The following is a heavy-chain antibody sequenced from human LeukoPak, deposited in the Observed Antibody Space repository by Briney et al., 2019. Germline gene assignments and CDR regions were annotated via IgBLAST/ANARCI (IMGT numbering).Heavy chain of an antibody. CDR1: GFTFSIYD. V-gene: IGHV3-23*01. CDR2: ISRNSGDYT. J-gene: IGHJ4*02. CDR3: AKGYGGSGPYYFDY. D-gene: IGHD6-19*01. Sequence: PGGSLRLSCEASGFTFSIYDMYWVRQAPGKGLECVASISRNSGDYTYYAGSVKGRFAISRDNSKNTLYLQMNSLRAEATAVYYCAKGYGGSGPYYFDYWGQGTLVTVSS.